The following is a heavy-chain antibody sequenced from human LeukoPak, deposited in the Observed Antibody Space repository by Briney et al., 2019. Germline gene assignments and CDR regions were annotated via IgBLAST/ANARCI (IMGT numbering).Heavy chain of an antibody. V-gene: IGHV1-2*02. Sequence: ASVKVSCKASGYTFTGYYIHWVRQAPGQGLEWMGWINPYNGGTNYAQKFQGRVTMTRDTSISTAYMDLSRLKSDGTAVYYCTRDRGKDAFDTWGQGTMVTVSS. CDR2: INPYNGGT. CDR1: GYTFTGYY. J-gene: IGHJ3*02. CDR3: TRDRGKDAFDT.